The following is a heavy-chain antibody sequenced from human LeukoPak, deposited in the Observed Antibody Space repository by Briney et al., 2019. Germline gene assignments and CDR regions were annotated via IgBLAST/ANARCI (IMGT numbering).Heavy chain of an antibody. CDR1: GFTVSSNY. V-gene: IGHV3-66*02. D-gene: IGHD1-26*01. J-gene: IGHJ4*02. Sequence: PGGSLRLSCAASGFTVSSNYMSWVRQAPGKGLEGVSVIYSGGSTYYADSVKGRFTISRDNSKDTLYLQMNSLRAEDTAVYYFCSPPPSNLGATGGFDYWGQGTLVTVSS. CDR2: IYSGGST. CDR3: CSPPPSNLGATGGFDY.